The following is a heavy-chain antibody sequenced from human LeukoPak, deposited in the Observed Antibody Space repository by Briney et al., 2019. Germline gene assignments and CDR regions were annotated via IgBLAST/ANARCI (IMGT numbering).Heavy chain of an antibody. D-gene: IGHD3-10*01. Sequence: ASVKVSCKASGYTFTSYDINWVRQATGQGLEWMGWMNPNSGNTGYAQKFQGRVTMTRNTSISTAYMELSSLRSEDTAVYYCVRGAEVRGVIIEDFDYWGQGTLVTVSS. CDR1: GYTFTSYD. V-gene: IGHV1-8*01. CDR3: VRGAEVRGVIIEDFDY. CDR2: MNPNSGNT. J-gene: IGHJ4*02.